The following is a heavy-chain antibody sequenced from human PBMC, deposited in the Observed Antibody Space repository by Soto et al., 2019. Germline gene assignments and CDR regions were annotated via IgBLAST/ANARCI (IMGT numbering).Heavy chain of an antibody. V-gene: IGHV3-23*01. D-gene: IGHD6-19*01. CDR1: GFTFRSYA. J-gene: IGHJ5*02. CDR3: ASSSGWARFDP. CDR2: ISGSGGST. Sequence: EVQLLESGGGLVQPGGSLRLSCAASGFTFRSYAMSWVRQAPGKGLEWFSAISGSGGSTYYADSVKGRFTLSRDNSKNTLYLQMNSLRAEDTAVYYCASSSGWARFDPWGQGTLVTVSS.